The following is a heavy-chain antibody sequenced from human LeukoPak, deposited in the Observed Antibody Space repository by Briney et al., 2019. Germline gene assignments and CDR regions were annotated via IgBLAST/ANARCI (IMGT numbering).Heavy chain of an antibody. V-gene: IGHV3-73*01. Sequence: GGSLRLSCAASGFTFSGSAMHWVRQASGKGLEWVGRIRSKANSYATAYAASVKGRFTISRDDSKNTAYLQMNSLKTGDTAVYYCTSSSSREPFDYWGQGTLVTVSS. CDR3: TSSSSREPFDY. J-gene: IGHJ4*02. CDR2: IRSKANSYAT. D-gene: IGHD6-6*01. CDR1: GFTFSGSA.